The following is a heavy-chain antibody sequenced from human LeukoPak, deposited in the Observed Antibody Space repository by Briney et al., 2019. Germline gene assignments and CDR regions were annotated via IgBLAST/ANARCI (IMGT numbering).Heavy chain of an antibody. CDR3: AREDLIAVSGQTFDF. J-gene: IGHJ4*02. CDR1: GYTFNLYY. Sequence: ASVKLSCKASGYTFNLYYIHWVRQAPGQGLEWLGRINPHTGATHFAQKFQARVNMARDTSITTAYMELSGLKSDDAAVYFCAREDLIAVSGQTFDFWGQGTLVSVS. V-gene: IGHV1-2*06. D-gene: IGHD6-19*01. CDR2: INPHTGAT.